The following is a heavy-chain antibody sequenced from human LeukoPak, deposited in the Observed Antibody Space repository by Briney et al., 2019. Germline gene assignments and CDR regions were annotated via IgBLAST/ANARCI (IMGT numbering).Heavy chain of an antibody. V-gene: IGHV3-64*01. D-gene: IGHD1-26*01. CDR2: VSADESGK. CDR3: ASLDRSEIP. Sequence: GGSLRLSCVASGFSFDKFGMHWVRQAPGKGPEYVSSVSADESGKYYTKSVRGRFSISRDNSKNTMYLQLGNLRPDDMGIYYCASLDRSEIPWGPGTLVTVSS. J-gene: IGHJ5*02. CDR1: GFSFDKFG.